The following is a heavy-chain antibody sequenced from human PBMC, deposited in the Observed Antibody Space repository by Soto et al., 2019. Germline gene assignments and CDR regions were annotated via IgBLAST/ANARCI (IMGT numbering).Heavy chain of an antibody. CDR2: ISSSSSTI. Sequence: LRLSCAASGFTFSSYSMNWVRQAPGKGLEWVSYISSSSSTIYYADSVKGRFTISRDNAKNSLYLQMNSLRDEDTAVYYCAGERDIVVVPAATPDYYGMDVWGQGTTVAVSS. CDR1: GFTFSSYS. CDR3: AGERDIVVVPAATPDYYGMDV. J-gene: IGHJ6*02. D-gene: IGHD2-2*01. V-gene: IGHV3-48*02.